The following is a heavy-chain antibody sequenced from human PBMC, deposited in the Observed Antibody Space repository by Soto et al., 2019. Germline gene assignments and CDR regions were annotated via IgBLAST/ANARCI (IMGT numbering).Heavy chain of an antibody. V-gene: IGHV4-34*01. D-gene: IGHD3-10*01. CDR3: ARALVGSGSSGSYYPHRYYYYYYGMDV. CDR2: INHSGST. Sequence: LSLTCAVYGGSFSGYYWSWIRQPPGKGLDWIREINHSGSTNYNPSLKSRVTISVDTSKNQFSLKLSSVTAADTAVYYCARALVGSGSSGSYYPHRYYYYYYGMDVWGQGTKVTVSS. CDR1: GGSFSGYY. J-gene: IGHJ6*02.